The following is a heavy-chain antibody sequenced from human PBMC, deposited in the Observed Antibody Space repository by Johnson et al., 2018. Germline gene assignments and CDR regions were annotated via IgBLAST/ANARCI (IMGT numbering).Heavy chain of an antibody. CDR3: ARGSGSAYYYAMDV. V-gene: IGHV1-46*01. CDR1: GYTFTHYF. Sequence: QVQLVQSGAEVTKPGASVKVACNASGYTFTHYFMHWVRQAPGQGLEWVGIIHPITGVTKNDQRFYDRVTMTSDTSTSTVYMAVRSLRSEDTAVYYCARGSGSAYYYAMDVWGQGTTVTISS. D-gene: IGHD1-26*01. CDR2: IHPITGVT. J-gene: IGHJ6*02.